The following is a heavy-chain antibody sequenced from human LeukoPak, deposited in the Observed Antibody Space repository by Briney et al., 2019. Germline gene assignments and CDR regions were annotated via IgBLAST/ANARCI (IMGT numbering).Heavy chain of an antibody. J-gene: IGHJ3*02. Sequence: AASVKVSCKASGYTFTGYYMHWVRQAPGQGLEWMGWINPNSGGTNYAQKFQGRVTMTRDTSISTAYMELSRLRSDDTAVYYCARDLGVLSTIFYEKKSRGMIAFDIWGQGTMVTVSS. D-gene: IGHD3-9*01. V-gene: IGHV1-2*02. CDR1: GYTFTGYY. CDR3: ARDLGVLSTIFYEKKSRGMIAFDI. CDR2: INPNSGGT.